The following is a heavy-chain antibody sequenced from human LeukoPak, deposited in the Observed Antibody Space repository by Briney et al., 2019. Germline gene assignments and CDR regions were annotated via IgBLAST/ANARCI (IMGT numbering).Heavy chain of an antibody. D-gene: IGHD3-10*01. CDR2: LYHSGST. CDR3: ARDRELLWFGELPEYYYMDV. V-gene: IGHV4-38-2*02. Sequence: SETLSLTCAVSGYSISSGYYWGWIRQPPGKGLEWIGSLYHSGSTYYNPSLKSRVTISVDTSKNQFSLKLSSVTAADTAVYYCARDRELLWFGELPEYYYMDVWGKGTTVTVSS. CDR1: GYSISSGYY. J-gene: IGHJ6*03.